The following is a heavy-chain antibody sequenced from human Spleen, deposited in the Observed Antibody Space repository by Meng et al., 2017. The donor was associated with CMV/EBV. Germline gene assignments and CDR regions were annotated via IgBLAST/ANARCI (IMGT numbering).Heavy chain of an antibody. J-gene: IGHJ6*02. CDR1: GYTFSANY. CDR3: ARDQGDSSNYYFASYGMDL. D-gene: IGHD3-22*01. V-gene: IGHV1-2*02. CDR2: INPNSGLT. Sequence: ASVKVSCKASGYTFSANYIHWVRQAPGQGLQWMGRINPNSGLTNYAQKFQGRVTVTRAPSISTAYMEVRSLRSDDTAVYYCARDQGDSSNYYFASYGMDLWGPGTTVTAP.